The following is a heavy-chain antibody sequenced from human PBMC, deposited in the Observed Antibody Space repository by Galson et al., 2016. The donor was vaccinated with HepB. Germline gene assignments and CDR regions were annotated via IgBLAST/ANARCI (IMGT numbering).Heavy chain of an antibody. D-gene: IGHD2-21*02. Sequence: SLRLSCAASGFTFSDYGMHWVRQAPGKGLEWVAVLSYDETNKYYADPVKGRFTISRDNSKNTLNLQMDSLRTEDTAVYYCAKMMGDFVPLDYWGQGTLVTVSS. V-gene: IGHV3-30*18. CDR1: GFTFSDYG. CDR3: AKMMGDFVPLDY. J-gene: IGHJ4*02. CDR2: LSYDETNK.